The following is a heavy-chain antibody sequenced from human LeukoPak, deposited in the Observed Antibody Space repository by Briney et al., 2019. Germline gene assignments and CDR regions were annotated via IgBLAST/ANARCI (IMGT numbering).Heavy chain of an antibody. Sequence: GGSLRLSCAASGFTFSNYAMSWVRQAPGKGLEWVSSMSGSGGSTYYADSVKGRFTISRDNSKNTLYLQMNNLRAEDTALYYCAKNQGQWLIPVDYWGQGTLVTVSS. CDR1: GFTFSNYA. D-gene: IGHD6-19*01. J-gene: IGHJ4*02. CDR3: AKNQGQWLIPVDY. CDR2: MSGSGGST. V-gene: IGHV3-23*01.